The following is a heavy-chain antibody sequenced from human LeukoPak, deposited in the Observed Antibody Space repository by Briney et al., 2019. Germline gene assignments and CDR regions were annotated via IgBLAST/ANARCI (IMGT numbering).Heavy chain of an antibody. J-gene: IGHJ6*02. CDR2: ISYDGSNK. Sequence: PGGFLRLSCAASGFTFSSYAMHWVRQAPGKGLEWVAVISYDGSNKYYADSVKGRFTISRDNSKNTLYLQMNSLRAEDTAVYYCVKSHSPYCSSTSCRYGPMDVWGQGTTVTVSS. V-gene: IGHV3-30-3*01. CDR3: VKSHSPYCSSTSCRYGPMDV. D-gene: IGHD2-2*01. CDR1: GFTFSSYA.